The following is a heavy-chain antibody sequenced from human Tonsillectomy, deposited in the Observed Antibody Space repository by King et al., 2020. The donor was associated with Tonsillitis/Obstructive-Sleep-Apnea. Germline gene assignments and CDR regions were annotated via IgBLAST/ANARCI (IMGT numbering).Heavy chain of an antibody. CDR1: GFSLRTYG. J-gene: IGHJ4*02. D-gene: IGHD2-15*01. CDR3: ARDQLSSDNHADY. V-gene: IGHV3-33*01. Sequence: VQLVESGGGVVQPGNSLTISFAASGFSLRTYGMHWVRQAPGKGLEGVAVLWYDGTNKYYADSVKGRFTVSRDNSKNTLYLQMNSLRAEDTAVYYCARDQLSSDNHADYWGQGTLVTVSS. CDR2: LWYDGTNK.